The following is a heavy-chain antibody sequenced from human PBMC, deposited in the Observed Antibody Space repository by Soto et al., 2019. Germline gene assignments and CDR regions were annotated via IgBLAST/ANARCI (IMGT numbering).Heavy chain of an antibody. CDR1: GGSFSGYY. CDR3: ARNGHIVVVIAIRQEYYFDY. D-gene: IGHD2-21*01. Sequence: SETLSLTCAVYGGSFSGYYWSWIRQPPGKGLEWIGEINHSGSTNYNPSLKSRVTISVDTSKNQFSLKLSSVTAADTAVYYCARNGHIVVVIAIRQEYYFDYWGQGTLVTVSS. CDR2: INHSGST. V-gene: IGHV4-34*01. J-gene: IGHJ4*02.